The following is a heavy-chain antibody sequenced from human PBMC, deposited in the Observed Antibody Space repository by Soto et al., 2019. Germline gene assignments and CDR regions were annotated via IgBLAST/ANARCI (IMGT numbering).Heavy chain of an antibody. CDR1: GVTFSSYA. V-gene: IGHV3-33*01. J-gene: IGHJ4*02. Sequence: GGSLRLSCAASGVTFSSYAMHWVRQAPGKGLEWVAVIWYDGRIKYYTDSVKGRFTISRDNSKNTLYLVMNSLRAEDTAVYYCARGWGYYFDLWGQGTLVTVSS. CDR3: ARGWGYYFDL. CDR2: IWYDGRIK. D-gene: IGHD2-21*01.